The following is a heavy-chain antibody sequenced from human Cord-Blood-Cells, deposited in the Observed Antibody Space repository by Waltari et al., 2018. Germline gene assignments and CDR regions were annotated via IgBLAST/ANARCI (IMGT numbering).Heavy chain of an antibody. CDR2: IYYSGST. CDR3: ARVGSSSSGRKNAFDI. J-gene: IGHJ3*02. CDR1: GGSISSYY. V-gene: IGHV4-59*01. D-gene: IGHD6-13*01. Sequence: QVQLQESGPGLVKPSETLSLTCTVSGGSISSYYWRWIRQPPGKGLEWIGYIYYSGSTNYNPSLKSRVTISVDTSKNQFSLKLSSVTAADTAVYYCARVGSSSSGRKNAFDIWGQGTMVTVSS.